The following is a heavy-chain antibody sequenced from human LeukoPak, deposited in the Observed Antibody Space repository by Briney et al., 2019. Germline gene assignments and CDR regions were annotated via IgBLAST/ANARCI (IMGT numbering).Heavy chain of an antibody. CDR2: IYPGDSDT. CDR1: GYSFTSYW. D-gene: IGHD5-18*01. J-gene: IGHJ3*02. CDR3: ARKVVDTDLAYTFDI. Sequence: GESLKISCKGSGYSFTSYWIGWVRQMPGKGLEWLGIIYPGDSDTRYSPSFQGQVTISADKSISTAYLQWSSLKASDTAMYFCARKVVDTDLAYTFDIWGQGTMVTVSS. V-gene: IGHV5-51*01.